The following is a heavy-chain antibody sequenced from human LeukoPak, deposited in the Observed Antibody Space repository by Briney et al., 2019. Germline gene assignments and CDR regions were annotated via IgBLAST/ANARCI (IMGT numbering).Heavy chain of an antibody. Sequence: GGSLRLSCAASGFTFSSYWMSWVRQAPGKGLEWVANIKQDGSEKYYVDSVKGRFTNSRDNAKNSLYLQMNSLRAEDTAVYYCARDGFGELLGEVFDYWGQGTLVTVSS. CDR2: IKQDGSEK. V-gene: IGHV3-7*03. D-gene: IGHD3-10*01. CDR3: ARDGFGELLGEVFDY. J-gene: IGHJ4*02. CDR1: GFTFSSYW.